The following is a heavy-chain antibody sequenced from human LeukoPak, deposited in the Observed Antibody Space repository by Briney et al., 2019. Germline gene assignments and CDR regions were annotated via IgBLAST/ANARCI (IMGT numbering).Heavy chain of an antibody. Sequence: SETLSLTCTVSGDSISSSSYYWGWIRQPPGKGLEWIGSIYYSGSTYYNPSLKSRVTISVDTSKNQFSLKLSSVTAADTAVYYCARSQSHYFDYWGQGTLVTVSS. CDR2: IYYSGST. CDR3: ARSQSHYFDY. V-gene: IGHV4-39*01. J-gene: IGHJ4*02. CDR1: GDSISSSSYY.